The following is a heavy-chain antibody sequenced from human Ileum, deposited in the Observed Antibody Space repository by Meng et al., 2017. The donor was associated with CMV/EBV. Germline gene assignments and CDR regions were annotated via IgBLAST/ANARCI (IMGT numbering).Heavy chain of an antibody. CDR1: GFALSSWN. Sequence: GSLRLSCAASGFALSSWNMNWVRQAPGKGLEWVSSISGNSNYLYYADSLKGRFTISRDNAKNSLYLQMDSLRAEDTAVYYCAKDLYYGDPAAFPLWGQGTMVTVSS. D-gene: IGHD2-21*01. CDR3: AKDLYYGDPAAFPL. J-gene: IGHJ3*01. CDR2: ISGNSNYL. V-gene: IGHV3-21*01.